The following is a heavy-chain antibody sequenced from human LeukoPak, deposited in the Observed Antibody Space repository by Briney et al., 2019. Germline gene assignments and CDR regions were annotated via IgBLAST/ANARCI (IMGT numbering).Heavy chain of an antibody. Sequence: ASAKVSCKASGGTFSSYAISWVRQAPGQGLEWMGGIIPIFGTANYAQKFQGRVTITADESTSTAYMELSSLRSEDTAVYYCARDLKAYYYDSSGYYSFDYWGQGTLVTVSS. D-gene: IGHD3-22*01. CDR1: GGTFSSYA. CDR3: ARDLKAYYYDSSGYYSFDY. J-gene: IGHJ4*02. CDR2: IIPIFGTA. V-gene: IGHV1-69*13.